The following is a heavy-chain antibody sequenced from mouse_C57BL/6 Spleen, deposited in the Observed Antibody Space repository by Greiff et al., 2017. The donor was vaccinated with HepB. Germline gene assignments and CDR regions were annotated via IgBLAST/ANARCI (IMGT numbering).Heavy chain of an antibody. Sequence: VMLVESGAELVKPGASVKISCKASGYAFSSYWMNWVKQRPGKGLEWIGQIYPGDGDTNYNGKFKGKATLTADKSSSTAYMQLSSLTSEDSAVYFCARSGDYDSFAYWGQGTLVTVSA. CDR1: GYAFSSYW. V-gene: IGHV1-80*01. J-gene: IGHJ3*01. CDR2: IYPGDGDT. CDR3: ARSGDYDSFAY. D-gene: IGHD2-4*01.